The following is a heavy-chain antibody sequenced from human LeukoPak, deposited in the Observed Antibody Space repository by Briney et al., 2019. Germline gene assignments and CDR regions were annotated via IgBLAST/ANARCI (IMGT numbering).Heavy chain of an antibody. J-gene: IGHJ4*02. V-gene: IGHV3-7*01. Sequence: GGSLRLSCAASGFTFSNYWMSWVRQAPGKGLEWVANIRQDGSEKYYVDSMRGRFTISRDNAKNSLYLQMSSLRTEDTAVYYCARSTAGLDYWGQGTLVTVSS. CDR2: IRQDGSEK. CDR1: GFTFSNYW. D-gene: IGHD1-1*01. CDR3: ARSTAGLDY.